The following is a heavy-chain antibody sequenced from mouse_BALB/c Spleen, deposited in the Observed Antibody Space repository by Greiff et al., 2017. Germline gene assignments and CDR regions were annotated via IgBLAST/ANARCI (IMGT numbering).Heavy chain of an antibody. V-gene: IGHV1S137*01. J-gene: IGHJ4*01. CDR3: ARYGNYRAMDY. D-gene: IGHD2-1*01. Sequence: QVQLQQSGAELVRPGVSVKISCKGSGYTFTDYAMHWVKQSHAKSLEWIGVISTYYGDASYNQKFKGKATLTSDKSSSTAYMELSSLTSEDSAVYYCARYGNYRAMDYWGQGTSVTVSS. CDR1: GYTFTDYA. CDR2: ISTYYGDA.